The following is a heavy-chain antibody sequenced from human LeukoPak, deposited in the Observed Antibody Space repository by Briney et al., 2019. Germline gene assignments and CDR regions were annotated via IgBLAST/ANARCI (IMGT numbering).Heavy chain of an antibody. D-gene: IGHD3-22*01. Sequence: SETLSLTCAVYGVSFSGYYWSWIRQPPGKGLEWIGYIYYSGSTNYNPSLKSRVTISVDTSKNQFSLKLSSVTAADTAVYYCAREDSSGYYLYWGQGTLVTVSS. CDR3: AREDSSGYYLY. CDR2: IYYSGST. V-gene: IGHV4-59*01. J-gene: IGHJ4*02. CDR1: GVSFSGYY.